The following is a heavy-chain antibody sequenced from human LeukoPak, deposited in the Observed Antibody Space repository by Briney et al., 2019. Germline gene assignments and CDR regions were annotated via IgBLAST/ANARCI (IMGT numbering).Heavy chain of an antibody. Sequence: GASVKVSCKASGYTFTSYDINWVRQATGQGLEWMGWMNPNSANTGYPQKFQGRVSMTRSTSISTAYMELSSLRSEDTAVYYCALSLAYYNSSGYYPFDYWGQGILVTVSS. J-gene: IGHJ4*02. CDR2: MNPNSANT. V-gene: IGHV1-8*01. D-gene: IGHD3-22*01. CDR1: GYTFTSYD. CDR3: ALSLAYYNSSGYYPFDY.